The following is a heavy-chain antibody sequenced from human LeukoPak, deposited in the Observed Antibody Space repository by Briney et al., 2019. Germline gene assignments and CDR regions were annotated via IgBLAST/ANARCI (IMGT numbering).Heavy chain of an antibody. CDR1: GYSFTTYW. J-gene: IGHJ4*02. V-gene: IGHV5-51*01. CDR2: IYPGDSDT. Sequence: GGSLRLSCRGSGYSFTTYWIGWVRQMPGKGLEWMGIIYPGDSDTRYSPSFQGQVTMSADKSINTAYLQWSSLKASDTAMYYCARRQGCSSTSCPPDSWGQGTLVTVSS. CDR3: ARRQGCSSTSCPPDS. D-gene: IGHD2-2*01.